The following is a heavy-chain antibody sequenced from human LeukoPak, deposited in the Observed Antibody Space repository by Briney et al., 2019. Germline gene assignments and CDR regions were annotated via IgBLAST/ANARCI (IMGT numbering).Heavy chain of an antibody. J-gene: IGHJ4*01. CDR2: ISGSGDST. V-gene: IGHV3-23*01. CDR3: ARDRYGDYSFDY. CDR1: GFIFSKYA. Sequence: GGSLRLSCAASGFIFSKYAMIWVREPPGRGLQWVSGISGSGDSTYYADSVKGRFTISRDNSKNMLYLEMNSLRAEDTAEYYCARDRYGDYSFDYWGHGILVTVSS. D-gene: IGHD4-17*01.